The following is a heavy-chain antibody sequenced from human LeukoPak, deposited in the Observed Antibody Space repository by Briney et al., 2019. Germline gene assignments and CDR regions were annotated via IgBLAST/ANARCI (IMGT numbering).Heavy chain of an antibody. J-gene: IGHJ4*02. CDR3: ASDPGHSSGWRYYLDY. CDR2: ISTISSHI. V-gene: IGHV3-48*01. CDR1: GFTFDDYG. D-gene: IGHD6-19*01. Sequence: PSGGSLTLSCAVYGFTFDDYGISCVRHAPGEGMGWVSYISTISSHIYYADSEKCRFTISRDQAENSLYLQMNSLRAADPAVYYCASDPGHSSGWRYYLDYWGQGTLVTVSS.